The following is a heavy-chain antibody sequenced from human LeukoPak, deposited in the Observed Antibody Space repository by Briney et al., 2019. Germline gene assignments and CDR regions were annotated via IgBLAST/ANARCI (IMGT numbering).Heavy chain of an antibody. Sequence: SETLSLTRTVSGGSISSYYWSWIRQPPGKGLEWIGCISYTGSTDYNPSLKSRVTISVDASKNHFSLKLSSVTAADTAMYYCARENESSGYFSLAGAFDIWGQGTVVTVSS. J-gene: IGHJ3*02. CDR1: GGSISSYY. CDR2: ISYTGST. V-gene: IGHV4-59*01. CDR3: ARENESSGYFSLAGAFDI. D-gene: IGHD3-22*01.